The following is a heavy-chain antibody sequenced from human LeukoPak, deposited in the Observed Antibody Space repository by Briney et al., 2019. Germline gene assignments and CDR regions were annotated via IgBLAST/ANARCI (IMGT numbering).Heavy chain of an antibody. CDR1: GFILSNFQ. V-gene: IGHV3-30-3*01. CDR2: ISLDGSTE. D-gene: IGHD3-10*01. Sequence: GGSLRLSCVASGFILSNFQMYWVRQAPGKGLEWVSIISLDGSTEFYADSVKGRFTISRDTASNTMHLEMNNLRIEDTAVYYCMRDYMGWFDPWGQGSLVTVSS. J-gene: IGHJ5*02. CDR3: MRDYMGWFDP.